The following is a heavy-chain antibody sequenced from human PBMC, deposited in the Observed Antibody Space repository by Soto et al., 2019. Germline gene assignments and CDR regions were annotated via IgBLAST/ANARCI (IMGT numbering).Heavy chain of an antibody. D-gene: IGHD3-10*01. CDR1: GLSFSYAW. J-gene: IGHJ5*02. Sequence: EVQLVESGGGLVEPGGSLRLSCAASGLSFSYAWMSWVRQAPGKGLEWVGRIKGKNVGGATDFAAPVRGRFTISTDDSKNTLYLQINSLKIEDTAIYYCITDHRGPWGQGNLVTVSS. CDR2: IKGKNVGGAT. CDR3: ITDHRGP. V-gene: IGHV3-15*01.